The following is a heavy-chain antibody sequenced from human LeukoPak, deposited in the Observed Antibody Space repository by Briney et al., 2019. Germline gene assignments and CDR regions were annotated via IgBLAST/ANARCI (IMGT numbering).Heavy chain of an antibody. CDR1: GFTFDDYA. CDR2: ITSNGGST. Sequence: PGRSLRLSCAASGFTFDDYAMHWVRQAPGKGLESVSGITSNGGSTYYANSVKGRFTISRDNSKNTLYLQMGSLRAQDMGVYCCARSGAATDAFDIWGQGTMVTVSS. J-gene: IGHJ3*02. D-gene: IGHD6-13*01. CDR3: ARSGAATDAFDI. V-gene: IGHV3-64*01.